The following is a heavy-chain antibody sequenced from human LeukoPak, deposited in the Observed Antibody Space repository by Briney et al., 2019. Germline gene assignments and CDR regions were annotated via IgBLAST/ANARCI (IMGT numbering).Heavy chain of an antibody. CDR2: IKGSGVIT. CDR3: AKDASQGGDYFDS. J-gene: IGHJ4*02. D-gene: IGHD3-16*01. CDR1: GFTFSKYA. Sequence: GGSLRLSCAASGFTFSKYAMNWVRQAPGKGLEWVSGIKGSGVITFYADSVKGRFTISRDNSKNTLFLQMNSLRAEDTAIYYCAKDASQGGDYFDSWGQGTLVTVSS. V-gene: IGHV3-23*01.